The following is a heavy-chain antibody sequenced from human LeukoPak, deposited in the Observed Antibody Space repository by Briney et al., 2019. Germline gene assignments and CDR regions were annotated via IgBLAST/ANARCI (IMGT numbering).Heavy chain of an antibody. V-gene: IGHV3-30*18. J-gene: IGHJ6*02. CDR2: ISYDGSNK. Sequence: GRSLRLSCAASGFTFSSYGMHWVRQAPGKGLEWVAVISYDGSNKYYADSVKGRFTISRDNSKNTLYLQMNSRRAEDTAVYYCAKDIVLRYFDWLLMDTYYYGMDVWGQGTTVTVSS. CDR1: GFTFSSYG. CDR3: AKDIVLRYFDWLLMDTYYYGMDV. D-gene: IGHD3-9*01.